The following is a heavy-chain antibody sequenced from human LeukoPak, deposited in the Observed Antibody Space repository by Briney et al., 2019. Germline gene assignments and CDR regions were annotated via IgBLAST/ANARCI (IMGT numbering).Heavy chain of an antibody. CDR2: IKSKTDGGTT. Sequence: PGGSLRLSCAASGFIFSNAWMSWVRQAPGKGLEWVGRIKSKTDGGTTDYAAPVKGRFTISRDDSKNTLYLQMNSLKTEDTAVYYCTTTGYSSGWYPTWGQGTLVTVSS. V-gene: IGHV3-15*01. J-gene: IGHJ5*02. D-gene: IGHD6-19*01. CDR3: TTTGYSSGWYPT. CDR1: GFIFSNAW.